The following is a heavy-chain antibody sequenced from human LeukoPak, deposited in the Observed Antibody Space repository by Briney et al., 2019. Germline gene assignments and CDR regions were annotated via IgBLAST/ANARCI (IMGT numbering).Heavy chain of an antibody. CDR3: ANRPDCTATKCFRFEY. CDR1: GFTFSNNY. D-gene: IGHD2-21*01. CDR2: ISGDGDNT. Sequence: GGSLRLSCAASGFTFSNNYMTWFRQAPGKGLEWVSSISGDGDNTYYADSVKGRFTISRDNSKSTLYLQMNSLRVEDTAVYYCANRPDCTATKCFRFEYWGQGALASVSS. J-gene: IGHJ4*02. V-gene: IGHV3-23*01.